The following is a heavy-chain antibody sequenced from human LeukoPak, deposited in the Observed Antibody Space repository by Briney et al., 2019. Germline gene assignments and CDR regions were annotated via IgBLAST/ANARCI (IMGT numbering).Heavy chain of an antibody. Sequence: GGSLRLSCAASGFTFSNYWMSWVRQAPGKGLEWVANIKQDGSEKYYVDSVKGRFTISRDNAKNSLYLQMNSLRAEDTAVYYCAREKLGYCSGGSCYSVDYWGQGTLVTVSS. J-gene: IGHJ4*02. CDR3: AREKLGYCSGGSCYSVDY. D-gene: IGHD2-15*01. CDR1: GFTFSNYW. V-gene: IGHV3-7*01. CDR2: IKQDGSEK.